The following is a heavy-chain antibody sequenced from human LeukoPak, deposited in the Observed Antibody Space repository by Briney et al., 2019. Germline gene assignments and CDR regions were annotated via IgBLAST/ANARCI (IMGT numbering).Heavy chain of an antibody. CDR1: GFTFSDYY. Sequence: GGSLRLSCAASGFTFSDYYMSWIRQAPGKGLEWVSYISSRGSTIYYADSVKGRFTISRDNAKNSLYLKMNSLRAEDTAVYYCANIVSSGSMFDDWGQGTLVTVSS. V-gene: IGHV3-11*01. J-gene: IGHJ4*02. CDR2: ISSRGSTI. D-gene: IGHD6-19*01. CDR3: ANIVSSGSMFDD.